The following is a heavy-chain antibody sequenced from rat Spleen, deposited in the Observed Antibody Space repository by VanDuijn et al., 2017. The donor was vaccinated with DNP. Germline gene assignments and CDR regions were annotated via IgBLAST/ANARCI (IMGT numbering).Heavy chain of an antibody. J-gene: IGHJ2*01. Sequence: EVLLVESDGGLVQPGRSLKLSCAVSGFTFSDYYMAWVRQAPAKGLEWVATISYNGGTPYYRDSVKGRFTISRDNAKSTLYLQMDSLRSEDTATYYCASRPPPTRGPFDYWGQGVLVTVSS. D-gene: IGHD1-4*01. CDR2: ISYNGGTP. CDR3: ASRPPPTRGPFDY. V-gene: IGHV5-7*01. CDR1: GFTFSDYY.